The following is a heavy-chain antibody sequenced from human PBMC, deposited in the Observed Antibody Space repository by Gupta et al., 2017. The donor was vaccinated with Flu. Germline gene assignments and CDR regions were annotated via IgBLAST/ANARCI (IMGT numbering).Heavy chain of an antibody. J-gene: IGHJ4*02. CDR2: INPNSGGT. Sequence: WVRQAPGQGLEWMGRINPNSGGTDYARKFQGRVTMTGDTSINTASMELSSLTSDDTAVYYCTRKEPPGFFEYWGQGTLVTVSS. V-gene: IGHV1-2*06. CDR3: TRKEPPGFFEY. D-gene: IGHD3-9*01.